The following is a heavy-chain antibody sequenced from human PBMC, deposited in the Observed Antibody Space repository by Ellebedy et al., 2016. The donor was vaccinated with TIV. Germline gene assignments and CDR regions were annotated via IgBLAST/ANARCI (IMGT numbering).Heavy chain of an antibody. CDR2: ISGSGGST. V-gene: IGHV3-23*01. D-gene: IGHD3-10*01. CDR3: AKDDKGYGSGYGAFDI. J-gene: IGHJ3*02. Sequence: GESLKISXAASGFTFSSYAMSWVRQAPGKGLEWVSAISGSGGSTYYADSVKGRFTISRDNSKNTLYLQMNSLRAEDTAVYYCAKDDKGYGSGYGAFDIWGQGTMVTVSS. CDR1: GFTFSSYA.